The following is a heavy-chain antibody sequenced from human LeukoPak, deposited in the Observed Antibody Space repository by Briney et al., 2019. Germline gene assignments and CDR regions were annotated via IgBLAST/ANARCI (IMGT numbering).Heavy chain of an antibody. CDR3: ARDSGYYGSGAHWFDP. D-gene: IGHD3-10*01. CDR2: IWYDGSNK. V-gene: IGHV3-33*01. CDR1: GFTFSSYG. Sequence: GGSLRLSCAASGFTFSSYGMHWVRQAPGKGLEWVAVIWYDGSNKYYADSVKGRFTISRDNSKNTLYLQMNSLRAEDTAVYYCARDSGYYGSGAHWFDPWGQGTLVTVSS. J-gene: IGHJ5*02.